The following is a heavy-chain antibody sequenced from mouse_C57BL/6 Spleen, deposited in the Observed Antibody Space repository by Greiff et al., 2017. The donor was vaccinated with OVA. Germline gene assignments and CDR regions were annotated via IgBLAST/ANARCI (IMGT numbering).Heavy chain of an antibody. J-gene: IGHJ4*01. CDR3: ARTMVTRYYAMDY. CDR2: IRNKANGYTT. Sequence: EVMLVESGGGLVQPGGSLSLSCAASGFTFTDYYMSWVRQPPGKALEWLGFIRNKANGYTTEYSASVKGRFTISRDNSQSILYLQMNALRAEDSATYYGARTMVTRYYAMDYWGQGTSVTVSS. CDR1: GFTFTDYY. V-gene: IGHV7-3*01. D-gene: IGHD2-2*01.